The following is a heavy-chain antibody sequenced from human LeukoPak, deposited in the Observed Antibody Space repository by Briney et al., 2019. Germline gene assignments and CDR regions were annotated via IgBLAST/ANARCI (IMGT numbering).Heavy chain of an antibody. CDR3: ARHYPGGDYFIDY. CDR1: GYSFTSYW. CDR2: IYPDESDT. Sequence: GESLKISCKGSGYSFTSYWIGWVRQMPGKGLGWVGIIYPDESDTRYSPSLLAHVTISADKSISTASLQWSSLKASDTAIYYCARHYPGGDYFIDYWGQGTLVTVSS. J-gene: IGHJ4*02. D-gene: IGHD4-17*01. V-gene: IGHV5-51*01.